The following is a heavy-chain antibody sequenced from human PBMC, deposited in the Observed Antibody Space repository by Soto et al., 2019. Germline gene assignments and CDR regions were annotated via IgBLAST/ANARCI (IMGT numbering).Heavy chain of an antibody. CDR3: ASTTPYCTNGVCYTSDY. V-gene: IGHV4-34*01. J-gene: IGHJ4*02. CDR1: GGSFSGYY. CDR2: INHSGST. Sequence: SETLSLTCAVYGGSFSGYYWSWIRRPPGKGLEWIGEINHSGSTNYNPSLKSRVTISVDTSKNQFSLKLSSVTAADTAVYYCASTTPYCTNGVCYTSDYWGQGTLGTVSS. D-gene: IGHD2-8*01.